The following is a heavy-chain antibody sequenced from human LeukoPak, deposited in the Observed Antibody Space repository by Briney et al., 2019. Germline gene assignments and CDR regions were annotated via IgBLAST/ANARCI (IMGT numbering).Heavy chain of an antibody. D-gene: IGHD3/OR15-3a*01. CDR2: INWNGGST. J-gene: IGHJ6*03. CDR3: ARDQGLSSYYYYMDV. Sequence: GGSLRLSCAASGFTFDDYGMSWVRQAPGKGLEWVSGINWNGGSTGYADSVKGRFTISRDNAKNSLYLKMNSLRAEDTPLYYCARDQGLSSYYYYMDVWGKGTTVTVSS. V-gene: IGHV3-20*04. CDR1: GFTFDDYG.